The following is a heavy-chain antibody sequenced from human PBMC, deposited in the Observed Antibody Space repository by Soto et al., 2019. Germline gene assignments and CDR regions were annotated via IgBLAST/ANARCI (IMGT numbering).Heavy chain of an antibody. CDR1: GGSISSSSYY. CDR2: IYYSGST. D-gene: IGHD3-9*01. V-gene: IGHV4-39*01. Sequence: SSETLSLTCTVSGGSISSSSYYWGWIRQPPGKGLEWIGSIYYSGSTYYNPSLKSRVTISVDTYKNQFSLKLSSVTAADTAVYYCARHSRGLYDILTGYYSWGQGTLVTVSS. CDR3: ARHSRGLYDILTGYYS. J-gene: IGHJ5*02.